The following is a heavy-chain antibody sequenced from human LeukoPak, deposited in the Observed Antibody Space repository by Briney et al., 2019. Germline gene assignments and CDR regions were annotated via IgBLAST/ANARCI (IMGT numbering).Heavy chain of an antibody. CDR2: INSDGSYT. CDR1: KFTFSSYW. Sequence: PGGSLRLSCVVSKFTFSSYWKHWVRQAPGKGLVWVSRINSDGSYTRYADSVKGRFTISRDNAKNTLYLQMNSLRAEDTAVYYCANSDSSCYYDYWGQGTLVTVSS. V-gene: IGHV3-74*01. J-gene: IGHJ4*02. CDR3: ANSDSSCYYDY. D-gene: IGHD3-22*01.